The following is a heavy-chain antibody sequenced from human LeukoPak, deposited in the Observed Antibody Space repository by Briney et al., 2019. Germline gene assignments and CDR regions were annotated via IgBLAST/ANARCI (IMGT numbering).Heavy chain of an antibody. CDR2: ISYDGSNK. CDR1: GFIFTNYA. D-gene: IGHD6-13*01. CDR3: AKSAAAGTDTGY. V-gene: IGHV3-30*18. Sequence: GGSLRLSCAASGFIFTNYAMSWVRQTPGKGLEWVAVISYDGSNKYYADSVKGRFTISRDNSKNTLYLQMNSLRAEDTAVYYCAKSAAAGTDTGYWGQGTLVTVSS. J-gene: IGHJ4*02.